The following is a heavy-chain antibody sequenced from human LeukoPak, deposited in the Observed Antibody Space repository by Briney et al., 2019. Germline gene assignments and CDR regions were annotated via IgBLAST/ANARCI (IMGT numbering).Heavy chain of an antibody. J-gene: IGHJ4*02. CDR3: ARLSTSWFQYDY. CDR2: VNHSGST. V-gene: IGHV4-34*01. Sequence: SETLSLTCAVYGGSFSGYYWTWIRQPPGKGLEWIGEVNHSGSTSYNPSLKSRLTISVDTSKNQLSLKLSSVTAADTAVYYCARLSTSWFQYDYWGQGTLVTVSS. CDR1: GGSFSGYY. D-gene: IGHD6-13*01.